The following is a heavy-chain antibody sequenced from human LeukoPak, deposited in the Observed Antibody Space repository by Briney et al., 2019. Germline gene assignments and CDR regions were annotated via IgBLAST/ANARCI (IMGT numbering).Heavy chain of an antibody. Sequence: SETLSLTCTVSGGSISSYYWSWIRQPPGKGLEWIGYIYYSGSTNYNPSLKSRVTMSVDTSKNQFSLKLSSVTAADTAVYYCARVTPAAGLDYWGQGTLVTVSS. J-gene: IGHJ4*02. V-gene: IGHV4-59*12. CDR2: IYYSGST. D-gene: IGHD6-13*01. CDR1: GGSISSYY. CDR3: ARVTPAAGLDY.